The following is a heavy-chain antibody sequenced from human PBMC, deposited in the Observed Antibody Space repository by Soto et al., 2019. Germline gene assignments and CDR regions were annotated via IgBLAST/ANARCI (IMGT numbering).Heavy chain of an antibody. CDR3: ARTAAAGKYYYGVDV. Sequence: GESLKISCKGSGYSFTNYWIVWVRQMTGKGLESMGIIYPGDSDTRYSPSFQGQVTISADKSISTAYLQWSSLKASDTAIYYCARTAAAGKYYYGVDVWGQGTTVTVSS. CDR2: IYPGDSDT. V-gene: IGHV5-51*01. CDR1: GYSFTNYW. D-gene: IGHD6-13*01. J-gene: IGHJ6*02.